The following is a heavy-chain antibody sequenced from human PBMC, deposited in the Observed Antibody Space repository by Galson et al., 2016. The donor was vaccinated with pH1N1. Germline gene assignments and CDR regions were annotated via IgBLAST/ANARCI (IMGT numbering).Heavy chain of an antibody. CDR1: GFTFSDYS. CDR3: ARHSPSYRFYYHDL. J-gene: IGHJ2*01. V-gene: IGHV3-48*02. D-gene: IGHD1-26*01. CDR2: INGKSSTR. Sequence: SLRLSCEASGFTFSDYSMNWVRQAPGKGLEWISYINGKSSTRQYADSVKGRFTINTDNAKKSLFLQINSLRDEDTAVYYCARHSPSYRFYYHDLWGRGTPVTVSS.